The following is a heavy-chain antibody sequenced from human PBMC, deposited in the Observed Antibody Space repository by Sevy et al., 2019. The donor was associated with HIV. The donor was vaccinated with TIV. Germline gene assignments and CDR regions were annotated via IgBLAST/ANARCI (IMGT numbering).Heavy chain of an antibody. D-gene: IGHD6-19*01. CDR3: AGVSGWYLRYGMDV. V-gene: IGHV1-8*02. J-gene: IGHJ6*02. CDR1: GFTFASYD. CDR2: MNTNTGNT. Sequence: ASVKVSCKASGFTFASYDIYWVRQATGQGLEWMGWMNTNTGNTGFAQKFQGRVTMTRNTSITTAYMELSNLGSEDTAGYYCAGVSGWYLRYGMDVWGQGTTVTVSS.